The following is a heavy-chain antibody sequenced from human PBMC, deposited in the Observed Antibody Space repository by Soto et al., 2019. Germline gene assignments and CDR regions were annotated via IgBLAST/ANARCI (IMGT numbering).Heavy chain of an antibody. Sequence: XGALRLSCAAARVTFSDYYMSWIRQAPGKGLEWLSYISSSGTTIHYADSVKGRFTISRDNAQNSLFLQMNSLRAEDTAVYYCVARIQLWNRVDFWGQGTLVTVSS. V-gene: IGHV3-11*01. CDR2: ISSSGTTI. CDR3: VARIQLWNRVDF. D-gene: IGHD5-18*01. J-gene: IGHJ4*02. CDR1: RVTFSDYY.